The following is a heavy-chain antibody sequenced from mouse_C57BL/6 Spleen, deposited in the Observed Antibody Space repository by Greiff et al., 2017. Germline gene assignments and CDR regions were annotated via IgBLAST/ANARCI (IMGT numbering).Heavy chain of an antibody. CDR3: ARGYYGSSRDYAMDY. Sequence: EVQLQESEGGLVQPGSSMKLSCTASGFTFSDYYMAWVRQVPEKGLEWVANINYDGSSTYYLDSLKSRFIIARDNAKNILCLQMSSLKSEDTAKYYCARGYYGSSRDYAMDYWGQGTSVTVSS. CDR1: GFTFSDYY. J-gene: IGHJ4*01. CDR2: INYDGSST. V-gene: IGHV5-16*01. D-gene: IGHD1-1*01.